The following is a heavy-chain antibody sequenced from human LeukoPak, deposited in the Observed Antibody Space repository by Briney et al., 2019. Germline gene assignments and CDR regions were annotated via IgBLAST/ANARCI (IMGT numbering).Heavy chain of an antibody. D-gene: IGHD5-24*01. CDR2: FDPEDGET. V-gene: IGHV1-24*01. CDR3: ATAPWLDGAFDI. J-gene: IGHJ3*02. Sequence: ASVKVSCKFSGYTLTELSMHWVRQAPGKGLEWMGGFDPEDGETIYAQKFQGRVTMTEDTSTDTAYMELSSLRSEDTAVYYCATAPWLDGAFDIWGQGTMVTVSS. CDR1: GYTLTELS.